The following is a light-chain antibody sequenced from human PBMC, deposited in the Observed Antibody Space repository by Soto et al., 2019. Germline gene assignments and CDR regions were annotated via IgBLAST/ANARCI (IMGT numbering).Light chain of an antibody. CDR1: QDISNY. V-gene: IGKV1-33*01. CDR2: DAS. Sequence: DIQMTQSPSSLSASVGDRVTITCQASQDISNYLNWYQQKPGKAPKLLIYDASNLETGVTSRFSGSGSGTDFTFTISSLQPKDIATYYCQQYDNLPLTFGGGTKVEIK. J-gene: IGKJ4*01. CDR3: QQYDNLPLT.